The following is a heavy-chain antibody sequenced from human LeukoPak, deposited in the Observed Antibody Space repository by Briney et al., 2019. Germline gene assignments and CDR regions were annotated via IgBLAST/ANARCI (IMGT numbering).Heavy chain of an antibody. J-gene: IGHJ3*02. V-gene: IGHV4-31*03. CDR2: IYYSGST. CDR1: GGSTSSGGYS. CDR3: ARVRHIVVVTAPSGAFDI. Sequence: SQTLSLTCTVSGGSTSSGGYSWSWIRQHPGKGLERIGYIYYSGSTYYNPSLKSRVTISVDTSKNQFSLKLSSVTAADTAVYYCARVRHIVVVTAPSGAFDIWGQGTMVTVSS. D-gene: IGHD2-21*02.